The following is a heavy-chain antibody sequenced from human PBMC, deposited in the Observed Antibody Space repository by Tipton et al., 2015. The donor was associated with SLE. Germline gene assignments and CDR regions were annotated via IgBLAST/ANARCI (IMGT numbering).Heavy chain of an antibody. CDR1: GGSFSGYY. CDR3: ATTLWGDGYDY. D-gene: IGHD5-24*01. J-gene: IGHJ4*02. V-gene: IGHV4-34*01. Sequence: TLSLTCAVYGGSFSGYYWSWIRQPPGKGLEWIGEINHSGSTNYNPSLKSRVTISVDTSKNQFSLKLSSVTAADTAVYYCATTLWGDGYDYWGQGTLVTVSS. CDR2: INHSGST.